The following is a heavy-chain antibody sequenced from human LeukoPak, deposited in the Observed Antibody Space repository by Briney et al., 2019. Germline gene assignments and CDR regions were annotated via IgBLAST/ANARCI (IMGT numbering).Heavy chain of an antibody. CDR3: AKGGIVVVAAEGLDY. Sequence: GGSLRLSCAASGFTFSSYAMSWVRQAPGKGLEWVSAISGSGGSTYYADSVKGRFTISRDNSKNTLYLQMNSLRAEDTAVYYCAKGGIVVVAAEGLDYWGQGTLVTVSS. CDR1: GFTFSSYA. CDR2: ISGSGGST. V-gene: IGHV3-23*01. J-gene: IGHJ4*02. D-gene: IGHD2-15*01.